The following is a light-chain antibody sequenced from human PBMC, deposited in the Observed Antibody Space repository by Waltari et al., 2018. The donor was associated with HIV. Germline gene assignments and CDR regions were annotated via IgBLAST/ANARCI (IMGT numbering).Light chain of an antibody. CDR3: SSYTNSDTVV. CDR2: DVS. J-gene: IGLJ2*01. V-gene: IGLV2-14*03. Sequence: QSALTQPASVSGSPGQSITISCTGTTSDAGGYNSVSWYQQHPAKAPKLVILDVSNRPSGVSNHFSGSKSGNTASLTISGLQAEDEAYYYCSSYTNSDTVVFGGGTKVTVL. CDR1: TSDAGGYNS.